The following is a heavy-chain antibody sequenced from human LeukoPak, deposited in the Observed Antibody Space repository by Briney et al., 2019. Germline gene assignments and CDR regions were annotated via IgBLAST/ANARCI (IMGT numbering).Heavy chain of an antibody. CDR3: ARVGYSGYGP. V-gene: IGHV4-59*01. CDR1: GGSISSYY. Sequence: PSETLSLTCTVSGGSISSYYWSWIRQPPGTGLEWIGYIYYSGSTNYNPSLKSRVTISVDTSKNQFSLKLSSVTAADTAVYYCARVGYSGYGPWSQGTLVTVSS. CDR2: IYYSGST. J-gene: IGHJ5*02. D-gene: IGHD5-12*01.